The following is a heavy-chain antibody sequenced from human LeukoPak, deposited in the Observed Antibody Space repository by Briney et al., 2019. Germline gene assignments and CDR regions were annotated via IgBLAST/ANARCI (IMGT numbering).Heavy chain of an antibody. Sequence: SETLSLTCTVSGGSISSSTYFWGWIRQPPGKGLEWIGSIYHSGSTYYNPSLKSRLTISVDTSKNQFSLKLRSVTASGTAVYYCARHVGYSSGWSDYWGQGTLVTVSS. J-gene: IGHJ4*02. D-gene: IGHD6-19*01. CDR3: ARHVGYSSGWSDY. CDR1: GGSISSSTYF. V-gene: IGHV4-39*01. CDR2: IYHSGST.